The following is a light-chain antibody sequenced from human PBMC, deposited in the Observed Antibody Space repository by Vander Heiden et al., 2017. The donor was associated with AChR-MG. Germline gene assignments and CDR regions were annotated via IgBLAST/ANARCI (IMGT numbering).Light chain of an antibody. CDR3: SAWDSSLSAWV. V-gene: IGLV10-54*01. Sequence: QAGLTQPPSVSKGLRQTATLTCTGNSNNVGNQGAAWLQQHQGHPPKLRSYRNNNRPSGISERLSASRSGNTASLTITGLQPEDEADYYCSAWDSSLSAWVFGGGTKLTVL. CDR2: RNN. CDR1: SNNVGNQG. J-gene: IGLJ3*02.